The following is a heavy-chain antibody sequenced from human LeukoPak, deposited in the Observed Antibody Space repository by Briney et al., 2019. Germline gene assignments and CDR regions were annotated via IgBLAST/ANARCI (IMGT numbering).Heavy chain of an antibody. CDR2: IYHSAST. Sequence: SETLSLTGAVSGGSISSGGYSWSWLRQPPGKGLEWIGCIYHSASTYHNPSLKSRVTISVDRSKNQFSLKLSSVTAADTAVYYCARRSLLDNWFDPWGQGTLVTVSS. J-gene: IGHJ5*02. CDR1: GGSISSGGYS. CDR3: ARRSLLDNWFDP. V-gene: IGHV4-30-2*01.